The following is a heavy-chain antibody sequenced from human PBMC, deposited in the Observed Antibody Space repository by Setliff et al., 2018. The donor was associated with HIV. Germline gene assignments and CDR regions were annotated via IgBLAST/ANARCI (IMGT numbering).Heavy chain of an antibody. J-gene: IGHJ4*02. CDR1: GFTFSSYW. CDR2: INSDGSST. D-gene: IGHD5-12*01. CDR3: ARVRGSIVATIRIHSSSWEFDY. V-gene: IGHV3-74*01. Sequence: GGSLRLSCAASGFTFSSYWMHWVRQAPGKGLVWVSRINSDGSSTSYADSVKGRFSISRDNAKNTLYLQMNSLRAEDTAVYYCARVRGSIVATIRIHSSSWEFDYWGQGTLVTVSS.